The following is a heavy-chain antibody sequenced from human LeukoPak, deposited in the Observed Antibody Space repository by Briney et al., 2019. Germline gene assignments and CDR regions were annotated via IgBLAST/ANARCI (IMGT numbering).Heavy chain of an antibody. CDR2: ISAYNGNT. D-gene: IGHD3-22*01. CDR1: GYTFTSYG. J-gene: IGHJ4*02. Sequence: VASVKVSCKASGYTFTSYGISWVRQAPGQGLEWMGWISAYNGNTNYAQKLQGRVTMTTDTSTSTAYMELRSLRSEDTAVYYCARYYYDSSGYSFDYWGQGTLVTVSS. V-gene: IGHV1-18*01. CDR3: ARYYYDSSGYSFDY.